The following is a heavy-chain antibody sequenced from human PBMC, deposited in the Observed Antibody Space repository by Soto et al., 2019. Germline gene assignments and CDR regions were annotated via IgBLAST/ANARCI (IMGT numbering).Heavy chain of an antibody. D-gene: IGHD3-16*02. J-gene: IGHJ3*02. CDR1: GFTFSSYS. V-gene: IGHV3-23*01. Sequence: GGSLRLSCAASGFTFSSYSMSWVRQAPGKGLEWVSVISGSGGRTYYGDSVKGRFTSSRDNSKTTLYLQMNSLRAEDTAVYYCAKAVMITFGGVIVPDAFDIWGQGTMVTVSS. CDR3: AKAVMITFGGVIVPDAFDI. CDR2: ISGSGGRT.